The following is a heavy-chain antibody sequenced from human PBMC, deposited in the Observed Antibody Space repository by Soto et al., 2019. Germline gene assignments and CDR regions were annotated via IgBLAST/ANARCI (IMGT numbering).Heavy chain of an antibody. CDR2: IYYSGST. CDR1: GGSISSYY. J-gene: IGHJ5*02. D-gene: IGHD6-6*01. V-gene: IGHV4-59*01. Sequence: SETLSLTGTVSGGSISSYYWSWIRQPPGKGLEWIGYIYYSGSTNYNPSLKSRVTISVDTSKNQFSLKLSSVTAADTAVYYCARVGSIAAPGDWFDPWGQGTLVTVSS. CDR3: ARVGSIAAPGDWFDP.